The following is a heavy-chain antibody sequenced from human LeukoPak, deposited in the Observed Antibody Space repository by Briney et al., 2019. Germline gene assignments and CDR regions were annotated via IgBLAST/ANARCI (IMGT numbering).Heavy chain of an antibody. CDR2: INHSGST. Sequence: PSETLSLTRAAYGGSFSGYYWSWIRQPPGKGLEWIGEINHSGSTNYNPSLKSRVTISVDTSKNQFSLKLSSVTAADTAVYYCARGPGYCSGGSCYEGGYWGQGTLVTVSS. V-gene: IGHV4-34*01. J-gene: IGHJ4*02. CDR1: GGSFSGYY. D-gene: IGHD2-15*01. CDR3: ARGPGYCSGGSCYEGGY.